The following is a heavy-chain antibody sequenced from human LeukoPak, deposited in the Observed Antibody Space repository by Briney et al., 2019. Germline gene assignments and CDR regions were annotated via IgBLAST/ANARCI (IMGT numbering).Heavy chain of an antibody. CDR3: ARGHIVVPYAFDI. CDR1: GYTLTELS. D-gene: IGHD2-21*01. V-gene: IGHV1-24*01. CDR2: FDPEDGET. Sequence: GASVKVSCKVSGYTLTELSMHWVRQAPGKGLEWMGGFDPEDGETIYAQKFQGRVTMTRDTSISTAYMELSRLRSDDTAVYYCARGHIVVPYAFDIWGQGTMVTVSS. J-gene: IGHJ3*02.